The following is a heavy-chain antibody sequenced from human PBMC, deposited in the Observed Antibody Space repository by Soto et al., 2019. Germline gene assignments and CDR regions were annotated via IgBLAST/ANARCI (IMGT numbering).Heavy chain of an antibody. V-gene: IGHV4-31*03. CDR3: AREVGDYGLGFDY. J-gene: IGHJ4*01. CDR1: GGSISSGGYY. D-gene: IGHD4-17*01. Sequence: SETLSLTCTVSGGSISSGGYYWSWIRQHPGKGLEWIGYIYYSGSTYYNPSLKSRVTISVDTSKNQFSLKLSSVTAADTAVYYCAREVGDYGLGFDYWGLGTRVTVPS. CDR2: IYYSGST.